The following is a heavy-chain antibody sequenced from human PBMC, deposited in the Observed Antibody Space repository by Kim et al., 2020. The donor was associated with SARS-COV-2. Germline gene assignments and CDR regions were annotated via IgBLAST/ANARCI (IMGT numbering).Heavy chain of an antibody. J-gene: IGHJ6*02. CDR1: GFTFSSYS. Sequence: GGSLRLSCAASGFTFSSYSMNWVRQAPGKGLEWVSSISSSSSYIYYADSVKGRFTISRDNAKNSLYLQMNSLRAEDTAVYYCARDWYYYGSGSYYYGMDVWGQGTTVTVSS. D-gene: IGHD3-10*01. CDR3: ARDWYYYGSGSYYYGMDV. CDR2: ISSSSSYI. V-gene: IGHV3-21*01.